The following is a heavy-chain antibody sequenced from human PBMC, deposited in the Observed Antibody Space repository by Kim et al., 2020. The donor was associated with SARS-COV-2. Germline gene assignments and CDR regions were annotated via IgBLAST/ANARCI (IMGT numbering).Heavy chain of an antibody. J-gene: IGHJ4*01. Sequence: GGSLRLSCAASGFTFSRSGMHWVRQAPGKGLEWVAVMSSDGSKIYYGDSVKGRFTVSRDNSNVYLEMDSLRVEDTAVYYCARDFWTSKAVFGRLDEWGQGTLVTVSS. V-gene: IGHV3-30*03. D-gene: IGHD3-3*01. CDR2: MSSDGSKI. CDR3: ARDFWTSKAVFGRLDE. CDR1: GFTFSRSG.